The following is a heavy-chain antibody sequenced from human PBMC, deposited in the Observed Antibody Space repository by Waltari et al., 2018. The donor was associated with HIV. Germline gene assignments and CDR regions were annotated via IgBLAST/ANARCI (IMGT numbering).Heavy chain of an antibody. CDR2: INPLFGTA. Sequence: QVQLVQSGAEGKKPGSSVKVSCKASGGPFRTYGISWVGQANGQGLEWLGGINPLFGTANIAQNVRGKATISAGKSTSTAQKELRSLGSGDTAIYYCAEEGGGCGGDCYSNAFDIWGQGTMVTVSS. CDR3: AEEGGGCGGDCYSNAFDI. CDR1: GGPFRTYG. D-gene: IGHD2-21*02. V-gene: IGHV1-69*06. J-gene: IGHJ3*02.